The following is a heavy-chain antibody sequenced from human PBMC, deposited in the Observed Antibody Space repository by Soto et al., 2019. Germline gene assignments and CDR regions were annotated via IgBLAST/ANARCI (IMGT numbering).Heavy chain of an antibody. D-gene: IGHD3-10*01. CDR3: AREVPSRYFDL. CDR2: INHSGST. V-gene: IGHV4-34*01. CDR1: GGSFSDYY. J-gene: IGHJ2*01. Sequence: SETLSLTCAVYGGSFSDYYWSWVRQPPGKGLEWIGEINHSGSTNYNPSLKSRVTISVDTSKNQFSLKLNSVTAADTAVYYCAREVPSRYFDLWGRGTPVTVAS.